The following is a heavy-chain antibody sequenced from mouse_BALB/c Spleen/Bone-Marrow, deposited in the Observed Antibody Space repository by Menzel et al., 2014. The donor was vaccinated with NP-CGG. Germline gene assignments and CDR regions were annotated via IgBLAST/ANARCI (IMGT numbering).Heavy chain of an antibody. CDR1: GYTFTNYY. CDR2: INPSNGGT. Sequence: QAQLQQSGAELVKPGASVKLSCRASGYTFTNYYMYWVKQRPGQGLEWIGEINPSNGGTNFNEKFKSKATLTVDKSSSTAYMQHSSLTSEDSAVYYCTRLPHWGQGTSVTVSS. D-gene: IGHD5-1*01. CDR3: TRLPH. J-gene: IGHJ4*01. V-gene: IGHV1S81*02.